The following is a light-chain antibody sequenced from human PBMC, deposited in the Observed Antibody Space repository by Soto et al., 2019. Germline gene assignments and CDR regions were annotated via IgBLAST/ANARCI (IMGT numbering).Light chain of an antibody. V-gene: IGKV1-5*03. CDR2: KAS. CDR1: QSISSW. CDR3: QQYNSYPWT. Sequence: DIPMTQSPSTLSASVGDRVTITCRASQSISSWLAWYQQKPGKAPKLLIYKASSLESGVPSRFSGSGSGTEFTLTISSLQPDDFATYYCQQYNSYPWTFSQGTKVEIK. J-gene: IGKJ1*01.